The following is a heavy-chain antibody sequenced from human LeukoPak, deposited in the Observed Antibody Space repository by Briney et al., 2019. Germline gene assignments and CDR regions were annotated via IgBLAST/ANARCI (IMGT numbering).Heavy chain of an antibody. V-gene: IGHV1-18*01. Sequence: ASVKVSCKASGYTFTSYGISWVRQAPGQGLEWMGWISAYSGNTNYAQKLQGRVTMTTDTSTSTAYMELRSLRSDDTAVYYCASRYYYDSSGYYWDAFDIWGQGTMVTVSS. CDR2: ISAYSGNT. D-gene: IGHD3-22*01. CDR3: ASRYYYDSSGYYWDAFDI. J-gene: IGHJ3*02. CDR1: GYTFTSYG.